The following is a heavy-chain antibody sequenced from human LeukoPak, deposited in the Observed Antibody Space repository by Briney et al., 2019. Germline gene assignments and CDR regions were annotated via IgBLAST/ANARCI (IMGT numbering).Heavy chain of an antibody. CDR3: AELGITMIGGV. V-gene: IGHV3-48*03. Sequence: GGSLRLSCAASGFTFSSYAMSWVRQAPGKGLEWVSYISSSGSTIYYADSVKGRFTISRDNAKNSLYLQMNSQRAEDTAVYYCAELGITMIGGVWGKGTTVTISS. J-gene: IGHJ6*04. D-gene: IGHD3-10*02. CDR2: ISSSGSTI. CDR1: GFTFSSYA.